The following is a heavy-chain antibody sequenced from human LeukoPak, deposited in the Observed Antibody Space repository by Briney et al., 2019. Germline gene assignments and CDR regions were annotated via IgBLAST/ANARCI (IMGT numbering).Heavy chain of an antibody. V-gene: IGHV4-59*01. CDR1: GGSISSYY. CDR3: VREHDWGNFDY. J-gene: IGHJ4*02. CDR2: ISYRGTT. D-gene: IGHD3-9*01. Sequence: SETLSATCTVSGGSISSYYWSWIRQPPGKGLEWIGYISYRGTTNYNPSLKSRITISVDTSKNQFSLKVISVTAADTAVYYCVREHDWGNFDYWGQGTLVTVSS.